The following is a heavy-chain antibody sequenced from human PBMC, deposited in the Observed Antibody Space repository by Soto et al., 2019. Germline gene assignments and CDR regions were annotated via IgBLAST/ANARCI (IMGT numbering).Heavy chain of an antibody. D-gene: IGHD6-13*01. CDR3: ARVVGIAAAGQYNWFDP. CDR2: IIPILGIA. Sequence: QVQLVQSGAEVKKPGSSVKVSCKASGGTLSSYTISWVRQPPGQGLEWLGRIIPILGIANYAQQFQGRVTITADKSTSTAYMELSSLRSEDTAVYYCARVVGIAAAGQYNWFDPWGQGTLVTVSS. V-gene: IGHV1-69*02. J-gene: IGHJ5*02. CDR1: GGTLSSYT.